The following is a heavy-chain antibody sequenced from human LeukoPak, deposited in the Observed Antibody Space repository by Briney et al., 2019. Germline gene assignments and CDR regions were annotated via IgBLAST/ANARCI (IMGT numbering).Heavy chain of an antibody. V-gene: IGHV3-74*01. CDR3: ARDRGGSAFDI. D-gene: IGHD3-10*01. CDR1: GFTFRSYW. CDR2: INSDGSST. Sequence: GGSLRLSCAPSGFTFRSYWMHRVRQAPGKGLVWVSRINSDGSSTSYADSVKGRFTISRDNAKNTLYLQMNRLRAEDTAVYHCARDRGGSAFDILGQGTMVTVSS. J-gene: IGHJ3*02.